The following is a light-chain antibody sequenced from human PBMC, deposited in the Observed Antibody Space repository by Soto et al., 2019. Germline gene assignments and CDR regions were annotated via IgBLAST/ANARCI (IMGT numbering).Light chain of an antibody. V-gene: IGLV1-40*01. CDR3: QSYDTSLSAGV. CDR1: SSNIGAGYG. Sequence: QSVLTQPPSVSGAPGQRVTISCTGSSSNIGAGYGVHWYQQLPGTPPRLLISGNTNRPSGVPDRFSGSKSGSSASLAISWRHDEDEADYYCQSYDTSLSAGVFGGGTKLTVL. J-gene: IGLJ2*01. CDR2: GNT.